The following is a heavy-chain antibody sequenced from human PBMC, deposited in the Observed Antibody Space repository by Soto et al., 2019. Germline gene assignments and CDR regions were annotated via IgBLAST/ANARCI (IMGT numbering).Heavy chain of an antibody. D-gene: IGHD5-12*01. CDR1: GFTFYNYA. J-gene: IGHJ3*02. Sequence: GGSLRLSCAASGFTFYNYAMNWVRQAPGKGLEWVSGISWNSGSIGYADSVKGRFTISRDNAKNSLYLQMNSLRAEDTALYYCAKARGYSGYDYGTRAFDIWGQGTMVTVSS. V-gene: IGHV3-9*01. CDR2: ISWNSGSI. CDR3: AKARGYSGYDYGTRAFDI.